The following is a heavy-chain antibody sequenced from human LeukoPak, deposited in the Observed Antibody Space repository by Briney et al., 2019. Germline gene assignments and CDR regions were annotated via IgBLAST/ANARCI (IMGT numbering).Heavy chain of an antibody. CDR1: GFTFSTYT. J-gene: IGHJ4*02. Sequence: PGGSLRRSCAASGFTFSTYTMIWVRQAPGQGLEWVSCITSAGNFIYYADVLRGRFTVSRDNAKNSLYLQMNRLGAEDTAMYYCARDLWDHWGQGTLVTVSS. CDR2: ITSAGNFI. V-gene: IGHV3-21*01. CDR3: ARDLWDH.